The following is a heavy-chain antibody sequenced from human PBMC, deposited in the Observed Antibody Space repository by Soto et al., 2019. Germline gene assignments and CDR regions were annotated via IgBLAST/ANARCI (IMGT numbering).Heavy chain of an antibody. CDR2: ISAYNDNT. CDR1: GYTFTNYG. J-gene: IGHJ6*02. D-gene: IGHD3-3*01. V-gene: IGHV1-18*01. Sequence: ASVKVSCKASGYTFTNYGVNWVRQAPGQGLEWMGWISAYNDNTNYAQNLQGRVTITTDTSTSTAYMELSSLRSEDTAVYYCASQYYDFLSGSPGKLSYYYGMDVWGQGTTVTVSS. CDR3: ASQYYDFLSGSPGKLSYYYGMDV.